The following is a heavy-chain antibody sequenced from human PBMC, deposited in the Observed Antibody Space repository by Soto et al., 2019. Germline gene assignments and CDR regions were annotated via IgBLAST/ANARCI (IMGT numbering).Heavy chain of an antibody. CDR3: ARRGGPSEYYDSSGPNWFDS. D-gene: IGHD3-22*01. Sequence: GESLKISCKGSGYSFTSYWIGWVRQVPGKGLEWMGIIYTGDSDTRYSPSFQGQVTISADKSISTAYLQWSSLKASDTAIYYCARRGGPSEYYDSSGPNWFDSWGKGTLVTVAS. CDR1: GYSFTSYW. V-gene: IGHV5-51*01. J-gene: IGHJ5*01. CDR2: IYTGDSDT.